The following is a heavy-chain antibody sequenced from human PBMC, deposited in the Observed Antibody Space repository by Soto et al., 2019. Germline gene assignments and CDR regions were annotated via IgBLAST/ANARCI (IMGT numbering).Heavy chain of an antibody. D-gene: IGHD2-21*01. CDR3: ATSYCGNECQPNRAFYYFGWDV. Sequence: QVQLVQSGAEVRKPGSSVKVSCRASGGTFSDFTVTWVRQAPGQGLEWMGGIIPILEATKYAQTFQDRVTFTADESTSTVFMELSSLRSGDTAVYFCATSYCGNECQPNRAFYYFGWDVWGQGTTVTVSS. CDR2: IIPILEAT. V-gene: IGHV1-69*01. CDR1: GGTFSDFT. J-gene: IGHJ6*02.